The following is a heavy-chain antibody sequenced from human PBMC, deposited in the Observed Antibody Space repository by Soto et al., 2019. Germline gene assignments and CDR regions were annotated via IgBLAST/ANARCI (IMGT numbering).Heavy chain of an antibody. CDR1: GFTFSSYG. Sequence: PGGCLGLSCAASGFTFSSYGMHLVRQAPGKGLEWVAVISYDGSNKYYADSVKGRFTISRDNSKNTLYLQMNSLRAEDTAVYYCAKDQFYYGSGYYYGMDVWGQGTTVTVSS. J-gene: IGHJ6*02. CDR2: ISYDGSNK. D-gene: IGHD3-10*01. V-gene: IGHV3-30*18. CDR3: AKDQFYYGSGYYYGMDV.